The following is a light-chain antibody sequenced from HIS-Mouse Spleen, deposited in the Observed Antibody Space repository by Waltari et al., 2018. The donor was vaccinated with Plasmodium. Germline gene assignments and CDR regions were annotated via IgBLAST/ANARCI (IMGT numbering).Light chain of an antibody. Sequence: QSVLTQPPSASGTPGQRVTISCSGSSSNLGSNYVSWYQQPPGTAPKLLIYRNNQRPSGVPDRFSGSKSGTSASLAISGLRSEDEADYYCAAWDDSLSGPVFGGGTKLTVL. CDR2: RNN. V-gene: IGLV1-47*01. J-gene: IGLJ3*02. CDR1: SSNLGSNY. CDR3: AAWDDSLSGPV.